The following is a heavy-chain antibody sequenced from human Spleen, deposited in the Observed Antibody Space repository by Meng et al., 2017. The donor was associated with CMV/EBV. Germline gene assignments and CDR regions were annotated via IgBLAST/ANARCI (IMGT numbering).Heavy chain of an antibody. CDR1: GFSFSSAW. Sequence: GGSLRLSCAASGFSFSSAWMSWVRQAPGKGLEWVGRFKTKTDGGTTDYAAPVKGRFTISRDDSTNTLYLQMNSLKSEDTAVYFCTTVGHTLARGWGQGTRVTVSS. CDR2: FKTKTDGGTT. V-gene: IGHV3-15*01. CDR3: TTVGHTLARG. J-gene: IGHJ4*02. D-gene: IGHD3-10*01.